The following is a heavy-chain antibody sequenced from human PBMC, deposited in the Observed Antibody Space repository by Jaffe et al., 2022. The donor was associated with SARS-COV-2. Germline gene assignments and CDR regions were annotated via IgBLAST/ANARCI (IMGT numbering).Heavy chain of an antibody. CDR3: ARDTGSYYDNSGFPYNCFDS. D-gene: IGHD3-22*01. CDR1: GYSFINFY. Sequence: QVQLVQSGAEVKTPGASVKVSCRASGYSFINFYIHWVRQAPGQGPEWMGTINPNGGRATYAQKFQGRVSMTRETSTSTVYMELSNLRSDDSAMYYCARDTGSYYDNSGFPYNCFDSWGQGTLVTVSS. J-gene: IGHJ5*01. CDR2: INPNGGRA. V-gene: IGHV1-46*01.